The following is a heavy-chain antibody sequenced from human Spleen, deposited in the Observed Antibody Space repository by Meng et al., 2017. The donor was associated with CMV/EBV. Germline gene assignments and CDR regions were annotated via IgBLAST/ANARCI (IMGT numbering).Heavy chain of an antibody. D-gene: IGHD3-22*01. J-gene: IGHJ3*02. CDR3: SSHYFDSDNTNDVFDI. Sequence: ASVKVSCKASGNTFNDYYIHWVRQAPGQGLEWMAWINPNSGDTKYTQKFEGRVTLTRDTSITTAYLEFRSLRSDDTAVYYCSSHYFDSDNTNDVFDIWGQGTMVTVSS. CDR2: INPNSGDT. CDR1: GNTFNDYY. V-gene: IGHV1-2*02.